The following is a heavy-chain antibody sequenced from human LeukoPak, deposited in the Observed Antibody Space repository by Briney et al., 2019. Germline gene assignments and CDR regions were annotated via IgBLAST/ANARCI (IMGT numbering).Heavy chain of an antibody. Sequence: GGSLRLSCAVSGLTFSNAWMSWVRQAPGKGLEWVGRIKSATVGGTTEYAAPVKGRFTISRDDSKNTVYLQMNSLKTEDTAVYYCTTGPGNSGYWGQGTLVTVSS. CDR3: TTGPGNSGY. J-gene: IGHJ4*02. CDR1: GLTFSNAW. CDR2: IKSATVGGTT. V-gene: IGHV3-15*01. D-gene: IGHD4-23*01.